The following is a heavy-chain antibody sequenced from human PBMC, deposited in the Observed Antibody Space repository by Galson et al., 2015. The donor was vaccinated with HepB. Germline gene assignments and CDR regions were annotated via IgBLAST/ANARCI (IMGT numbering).Heavy chain of an antibody. Sequence: SVKVSCKASGYSFYEFAIHWVRQGPGQGLEWMGWINTNSRAPTYAQDFTGRFVLSLDLSLSTAYLVISDLRPDDSAVYFCLRSNNWYISKGYFDYWGQGTRVTVSS. J-gene: IGHJ4*02. V-gene: IGHV7-4-1*02. D-gene: IGHD1/OR15-1a*01. CDR2: INTNSRAP. CDR1: GYSFYEFA. CDR3: LRSNNWYISKGYFDY.